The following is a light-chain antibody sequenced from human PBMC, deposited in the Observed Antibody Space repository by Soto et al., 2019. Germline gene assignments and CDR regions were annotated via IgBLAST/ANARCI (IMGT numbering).Light chain of an antibody. CDR2: EVS. Sequence: SELNHPANVYRSHRQSIPIICTGTSSDVGSYNLVSWYQQHPGKAPKLMVYEVSKRSSGVSNRFSGSKSGNTASLTISGLQAEDEADYYCCSYAGSNNFDVFGTGTKVTVL. J-gene: IGLJ1*01. CDR1: SSDVGSYNL. V-gene: IGLV2-23*02. CDR3: CSYAGSNNFDV.